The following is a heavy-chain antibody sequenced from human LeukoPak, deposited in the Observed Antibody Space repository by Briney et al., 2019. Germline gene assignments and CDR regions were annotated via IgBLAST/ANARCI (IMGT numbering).Heavy chain of an antibody. J-gene: IGHJ4*02. CDR3: ARSIRGYSSGWYYFDY. CDR1: GDSISSGTYY. CDR2: INHSVGT. D-gene: IGHD6-19*01. V-gene: IGHV4-39*07. Sequence: PSETLSLTCTVSGDSISSGTYYWSWIRQPPGKGLEWIGEINHSVGTNYNPSLKSRVTMSLDTSKNQFSVKLSSVTAADTAVYYCARSIRGYSSGWYYFDYWGQGTLITVSS.